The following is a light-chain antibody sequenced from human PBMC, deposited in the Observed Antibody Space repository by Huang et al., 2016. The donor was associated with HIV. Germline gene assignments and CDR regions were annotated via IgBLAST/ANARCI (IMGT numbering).Light chain of an antibody. Sequence: DIQMTQSPSSLSASVGDRVTITCRASENINCYQQKPGKPPKLLIHSASTLQSGVPSRFSGSGSGTDFTLTITSLQPEDFATYYCQGSLSIPHTFGQGTNLEIK. CDR2: SAS. V-gene: IGKV1-39*01. CDR3: QGSLSIPHT. CDR1: EN. J-gene: IGKJ2*01.